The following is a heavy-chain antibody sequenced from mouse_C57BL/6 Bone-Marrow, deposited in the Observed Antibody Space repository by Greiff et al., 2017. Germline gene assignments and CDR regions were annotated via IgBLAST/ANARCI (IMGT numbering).Heavy chain of an antibody. D-gene: IGHD1-1*01. Sequence: EVHLVESGGGLVKPGGSLKLSCAASGFTFSDYGMHWVRQAPEKGLEWVAYISSGSSTIYYADTVKGRFTISSDNAKNTLFLQMTSLRSEDTAMYYCAITTVVATDAIDYWGQGTSVTVSS. CDR2: ISSGSSTI. V-gene: IGHV5-17*01. J-gene: IGHJ4*01. CDR3: AITTVVATDAIDY. CDR1: GFTFSDYG.